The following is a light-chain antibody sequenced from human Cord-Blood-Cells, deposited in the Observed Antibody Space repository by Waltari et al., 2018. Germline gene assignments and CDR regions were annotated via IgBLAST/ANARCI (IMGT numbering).Light chain of an antibody. Sequence: DIQMTQSPSTLSESVGDRVTITCRASQSISSWLAWYQQKPGKAPKLLIYTASSLESGVPSRFSGSGSGTEFTLTISSLQPDDFATYYCQQYNSYSPWTFGQGTKVEIK. V-gene: IGKV1-5*03. CDR2: TAS. CDR3: QQYNSYSPWT. CDR1: QSISSW. J-gene: IGKJ1*01.